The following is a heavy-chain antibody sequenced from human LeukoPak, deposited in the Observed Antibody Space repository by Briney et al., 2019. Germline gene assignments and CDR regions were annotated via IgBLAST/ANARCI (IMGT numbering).Heavy chain of an antibody. Sequence: ASVKVSCKASGYTFTSYYMHWVRQAPGQGLEWMGIINPSGGSTSYAQKFQGRVTMTRDTSTSTVYMELSSLRSEDTAVYYCAKDYGGKFRVYYYYGMDVWGQGTTVTVSS. CDR2: INPSGGST. CDR1: GYTFTSYY. D-gene: IGHD4-23*01. J-gene: IGHJ6*02. V-gene: IGHV1-46*01. CDR3: AKDYGGKFRVYYYYGMDV.